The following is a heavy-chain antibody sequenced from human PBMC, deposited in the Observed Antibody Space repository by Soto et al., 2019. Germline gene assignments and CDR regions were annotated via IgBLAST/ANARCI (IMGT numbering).Heavy chain of an antibody. Sequence: QVQLVQSGAEVKKPGSSVKVSCKASGGTFSTSAISWVRQAPGQGLEWVGGIMPVFPTPDYAQNFQGRVTITADEXTXXAYLELTSLRADDTAVYYCARDKDRLQLGGNYYYILDVWGQGTAITVS. V-gene: IGHV1-69*12. CDR3: ARDKDRLQLGGNYYYILDV. CDR2: IMPVFPTP. CDR1: GGTFSTSA. J-gene: IGHJ6*02. D-gene: IGHD1-1*01.